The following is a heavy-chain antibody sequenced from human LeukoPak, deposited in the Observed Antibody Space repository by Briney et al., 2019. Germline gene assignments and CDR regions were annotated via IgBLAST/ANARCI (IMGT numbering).Heavy chain of an antibody. Sequence: SETLSLTCAVYGGSFSGYYWTWIRQTPEKGLEWIGEMNPSGSTSYNPSLKRRVTISVDTSKNQFSLKLSSVTAADMAVYYCARGRQDVTMIVVVMTAVSYYLDVWGKGTTVTVS. V-gene: IGHV4-34*01. CDR2: MNPSGST. D-gene: IGHD3-22*01. CDR3: ARGRQDVTMIVVVMTAVSYYLDV. J-gene: IGHJ6*03. CDR1: GGSFSGYY.